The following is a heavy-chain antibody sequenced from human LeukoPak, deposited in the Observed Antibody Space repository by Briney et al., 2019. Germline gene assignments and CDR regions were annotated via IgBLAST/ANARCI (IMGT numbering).Heavy chain of an antibody. CDR2: IYHSGNT. V-gene: IGHV4-38-2*02. D-gene: IGHD3/OR15-3a*01. CDR3: ARQTGSGLFILP. CDR1: GYSISSFYY. Sequence: SETLSLTCNVSGYSISSFYYWGWIRQPPGKGPEWIGSIYHSGNTYYNASLKSQVSISIDTSKNQFSLRLTSVTAADTAVYYCARQTGSGLFILPGGQGTLVTVSS. J-gene: IGHJ4*02.